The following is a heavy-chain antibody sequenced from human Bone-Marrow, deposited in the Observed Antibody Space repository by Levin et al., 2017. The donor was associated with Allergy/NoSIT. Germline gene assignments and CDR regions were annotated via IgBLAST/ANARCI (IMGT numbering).Heavy chain of an antibody. CDR3: ARDRRGVAVAEPFDY. CDR2: ISGSGGDT. Sequence: GGSLRLSCAASGYTFTFHAISWVRQAPGKGLEWVSGISGSGGDTYYADSVKGRFTVSRDNSKTTTYLHMTSVRAEDTAIYYCARDRRGVAVAEPFDYWGQGTLVTVSS. CDR1: GYTFTFHA. V-gene: IGHV3-23*01. J-gene: IGHJ4*02. D-gene: IGHD6-19*01.